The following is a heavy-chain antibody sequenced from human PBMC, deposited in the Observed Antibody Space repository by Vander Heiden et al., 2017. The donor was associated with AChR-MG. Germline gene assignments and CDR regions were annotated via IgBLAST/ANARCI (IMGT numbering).Heavy chain of an antibody. Sequence: EVQLVESGGGLVQPGGSLRLSCAASGFTFSSYWMRGVRQAPGKGLEWVANIKQDGSEKYYVDSVKGRFTISRDNAKNSLYLQMNSLRAEDTAVYYCAREYRRGYGLVITYYYGMDVWGQGTTVTVSS. CDR1: GFTFSSYW. CDR3: AREYRRGYGLVITYYYGMDV. D-gene: IGHD5-18*01. J-gene: IGHJ6*02. CDR2: IKQDGSEK. V-gene: IGHV3-7*01.